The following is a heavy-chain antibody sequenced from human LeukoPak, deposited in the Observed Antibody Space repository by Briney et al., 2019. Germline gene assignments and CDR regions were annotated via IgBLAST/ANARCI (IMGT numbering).Heavy chain of an antibody. CDR2: IYYSGST. CDR3: ARQEGSVGIFDY. V-gene: IGHV4-59*08. Sequence: SETLSLTCTVSGGSISSYYWSWIRQPPGKGLEWIGYIYYSGSTNYNPSLKSRATISVDTSKNQFSLKLSSVTAADTAVYYCARQEGSVGIFDYWGQGTLVTVSS. CDR1: GGSISSYY. D-gene: IGHD5/OR15-5a*01. J-gene: IGHJ4*02.